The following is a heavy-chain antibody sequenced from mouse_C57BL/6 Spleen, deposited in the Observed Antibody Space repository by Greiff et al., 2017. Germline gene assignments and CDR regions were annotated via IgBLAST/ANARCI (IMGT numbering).Heavy chain of an antibody. CDR1: GYTFTDYN. CDR3: ARRTTVVAKAMDY. CDR2: INPNNGGT. D-gene: IGHD1-1*01. V-gene: IGHV1-18*01. J-gene: IGHJ4*01. Sequence: EVQLQQSGPELVKPGASVKIPCTASGYTFTDYNMDWVKQSHGKSLEWIGYINPNNGGTIYNQKFKGKATLTVDKSSSTAYMELRSLTSEDTAVCYSARRTTVVAKAMDYWGQGTSVTVSS.